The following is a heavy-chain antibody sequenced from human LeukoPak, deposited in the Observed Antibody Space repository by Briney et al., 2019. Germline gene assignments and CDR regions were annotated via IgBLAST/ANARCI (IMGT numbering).Heavy chain of an antibody. CDR2: INPNSGGT. CDR1: GYTFTGYY. J-gene: IGHJ4*02. V-gene: IGHV1-2*06. CDR3: ARDLFRDYYDSSGYSIGQY. Sequence: ASVKVSCXASGYTFTGYYMHWVRQAPGQGLEWMGRINPNSGGTNYAQKFQGRVTMTRDTSISTAYMELSRLRSDDTAVYYCARDLFRDYYDSSGYSIGQYWGQGTLVTVSS. D-gene: IGHD3-22*01.